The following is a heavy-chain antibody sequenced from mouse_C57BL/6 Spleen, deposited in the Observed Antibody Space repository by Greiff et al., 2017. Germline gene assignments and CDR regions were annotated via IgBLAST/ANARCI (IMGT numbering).Heavy chain of an antibody. CDR1: GYTFTDYY. D-gene: IGHD1-1*01. Sequence: VHVKQSGPVLVKPGASVKMSCKASGYTFTDYYMNWVKQSHGKSLEWIGVINPYNGGTSYNQKFKGKATLTVDKSSSTAYMELNSLTSEDSAVYYCAREDTVVATRAMDYWGQGTSVTVSS. V-gene: IGHV1-19*01. J-gene: IGHJ4*01. CDR2: INPYNGGT. CDR3: AREDTVVATRAMDY.